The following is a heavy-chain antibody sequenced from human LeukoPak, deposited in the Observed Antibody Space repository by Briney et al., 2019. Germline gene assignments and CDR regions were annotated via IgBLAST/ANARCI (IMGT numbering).Heavy chain of an antibody. CDR2: IKSKTEGGTA. Sequence: GGSLRLSCAASGFTFSNAWMSWVRQAPGKGLEWVGRIKSKTEGGTADYAAPVKGRFTISRDDSKNTLYLQMNSLKTEDTAVYYCTTAPARIDYWGQGTLVIVPS. CDR1: GFTFSNAW. D-gene: IGHD6-25*01. V-gene: IGHV3-15*01. CDR3: TTAPARIDY. J-gene: IGHJ4*02.